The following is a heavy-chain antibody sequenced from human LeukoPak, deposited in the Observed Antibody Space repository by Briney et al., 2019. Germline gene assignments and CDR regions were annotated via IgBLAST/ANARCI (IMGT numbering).Heavy chain of an antibody. Sequence: SQTLSLTCTVSGGSISSSSYYWGWIRQPPGKGLEWIGSLHYSGSAYYNPSLKSRVTKSVDTSNNQFSLKLSSVTAADTAVYYCARDPLRNWYFDLWGRGTLVTVSS. V-gene: IGHV4-39*07. CDR1: GGSISSSSYY. CDR2: LHYSGSA. CDR3: ARDPLRNWYFDL. J-gene: IGHJ2*01.